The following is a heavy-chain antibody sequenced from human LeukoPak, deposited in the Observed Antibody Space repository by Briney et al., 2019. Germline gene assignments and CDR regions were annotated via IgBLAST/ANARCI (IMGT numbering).Heavy chain of an antibody. J-gene: IGHJ4*02. CDR2: ITSSGSTT. CDR3: ARVNVVAGFFSDY. V-gene: IGHV3-48*01. CDR1: GFTFSSYS. D-gene: IGHD6-19*01. Sequence: GGSLRLSCAASGFTFSSYSMNWVRQAPGKGLEWVSYITSSGSTTYYADSVKGRFTISRDHAKNSLYLQMNSLRAEDTAVYYCARVNVVAGFFSDYWGQGTLVTVSA.